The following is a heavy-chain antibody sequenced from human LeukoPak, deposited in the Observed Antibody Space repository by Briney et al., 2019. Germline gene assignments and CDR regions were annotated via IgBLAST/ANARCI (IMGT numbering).Heavy chain of an antibody. CDR3: ARDLRLAVSGTSGFDI. D-gene: IGHD6-19*01. CDR1: GYTFTDYY. V-gene: IGHV1-2*02. Sequence: APVKVSCKASGYTFTDYYMHWVRQAPGQGLEWMGWINPNSGVTNYAQKFQVRVTMTGDTSISTVYMELSRLRSDDTAVYYCARDLRLAVSGTSGFDIWGQGTVVTVSS. CDR2: INPNSGVT. J-gene: IGHJ3*02.